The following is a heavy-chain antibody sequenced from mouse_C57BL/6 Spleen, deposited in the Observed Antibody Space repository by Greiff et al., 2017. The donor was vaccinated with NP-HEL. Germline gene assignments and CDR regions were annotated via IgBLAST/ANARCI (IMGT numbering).Heavy chain of an antibody. J-gene: IGHJ4*01. CDR1: GFNINDYY. CDR2: IDPEDGDT. V-gene: IGHV14-1*01. Sequence: VQLQQSGAELVRPGASVKLSCTASGFNINDYYMHWVKQRPEQGLEWIGRIDPEDGDTEYAPKFQGKATMTADTSSNTAYLQLSSLTSEDTAVYYCTTGGKSIGNYDYYAMDYWGQGTSVTVSS. CDR3: TTGGKSIGNYDYYAMDY. D-gene: IGHD2-1*01.